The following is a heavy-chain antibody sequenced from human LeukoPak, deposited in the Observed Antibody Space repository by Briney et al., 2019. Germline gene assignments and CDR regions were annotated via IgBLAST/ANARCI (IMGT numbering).Heavy chain of an antibody. D-gene: IGHD6-13*01. J-gene: IGHJ6*03. Sequence: ASLKVSCKVSGYTLTELSMHWVRQAPGKGLEWMGGFDPEDGETIYAQKFQGRVTMTEDTSTDTAYMELSSLRSEDTAVYYCARGIAARGYMDVWGKGTTVTVSS. V-gene: IGHV1-24*01. CDR1: GYTLTELS. CDR2: FDPEDGET. CDR3: ARGIAARGYMDV.